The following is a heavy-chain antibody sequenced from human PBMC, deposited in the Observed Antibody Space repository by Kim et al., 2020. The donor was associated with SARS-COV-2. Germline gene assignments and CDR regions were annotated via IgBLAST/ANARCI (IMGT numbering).Heavy chain of an antibody. CDR1: GFTFSSYG. J-gene: IGHJ6*02. V-gene: IGHV3-33*01. D-gene: IGHD2-21*02. CDR2: IWYDGSNK. Sequence: GGSLRLSCAASGFTFSSYGMHWVRQAPGKGLEWVAVIWYDGSNKYYADSVKGRFTISRDNSKNTLYLQMNSLRAEDTAVYYCARDGGGVTANPYYYYGMDVWGQGTTVTVSS. CDR3: ARDGGGVTANPYYYYGMDV.